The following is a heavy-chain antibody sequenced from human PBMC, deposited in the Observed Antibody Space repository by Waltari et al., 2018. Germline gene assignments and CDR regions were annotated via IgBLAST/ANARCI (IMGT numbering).Heavy chain of an antibody. CDR1: GFTFSDYY. V-gene: IGHV3-11*01. CDR3: ARVIRGVISHPNGAFDI. J-gene: IGHJ3*02. CDR2: ISSSGSTI. D-gene: IGHD3-10*01. Sequence: QVQLVESGGGVVKPGGSLRLSCAASGFTFSDYYMSWIRQAPGKGLEWVSYISSSGSTIYYADSVKGRFTISRDNAKNSLDLQMNSLRAEDTAVYYCARVIRGVISHPNGAFDIWGQGTMVTVSS.